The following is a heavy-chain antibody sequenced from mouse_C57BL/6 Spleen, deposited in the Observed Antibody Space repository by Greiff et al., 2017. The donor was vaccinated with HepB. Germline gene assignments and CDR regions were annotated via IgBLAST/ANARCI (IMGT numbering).Heavy chain of an antibody. CDR2: INPSNGGT. V-gene: IGHV1-53*01. D-gene: IGHD1-1*01. CDR1: GYTFTSYW. J-gene: IGHJ4*01. CDR3: ARGAYYGSSYDAMDY. Sequence: QVQLQQSGTELVKPGASVKLSCKASGYTFTSYWMHWVKQRPGQGLEWIGNINPSNGGTNYNEKFKSKATLTVDKSSSTAYMQLSSLTSEDSAVYYCARGAYYGSSYDAMDYWGQGTSVTVSS.